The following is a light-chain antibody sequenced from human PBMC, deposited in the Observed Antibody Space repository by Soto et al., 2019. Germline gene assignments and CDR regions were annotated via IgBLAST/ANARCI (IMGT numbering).Light chain of an antibody. Sequence: QSVLTQPASVSGSPGQSITISCTGTSSDVGGYNYVSWNQQHPGKAPKLMIYDVSNRPSGVSNRFSGSKSGNTASLTISGLQAEDEADYYCSSYTGSSTYVVFGGGTKLTVL. V-gene: IGLV2-14*01. CDR2: DVS. CDR1: SSDVGGYNY. J-gene: IGLJ2*01. CDR3: SSYTGSSTYVV.